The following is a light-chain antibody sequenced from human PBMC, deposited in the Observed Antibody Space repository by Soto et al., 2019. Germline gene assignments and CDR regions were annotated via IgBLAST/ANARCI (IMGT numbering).Light chain of an antibody. Sequence: QSALTQPASVSGSPGQSIAISCTGTSSDVGAFNYVSWYQQHPGKAPKFMIFDVSSRPSGVSDRFSGSKSGNTASLTISGLQTEFFADYYCASYTTISTYVFGTGTNVTV. CDR2: DVS. CDR3: ASYTTISTYV. CDR1: SSDVGAFNY. J-gene: IGLJ1*01. V-gene: IGLV2-14*03.